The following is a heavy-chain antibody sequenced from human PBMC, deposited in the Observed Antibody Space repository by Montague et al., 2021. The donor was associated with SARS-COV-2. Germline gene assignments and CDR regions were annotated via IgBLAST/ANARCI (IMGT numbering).Heavy chain of an antibody. D-gene: IGHD3-22*01. V-gene: IGHV3-21*01. CDR2: ISSSSSYI. CDR1: GFTFSSYS. Sequence: SLRLSCAASGFTFSSYSMNWVRQAPGKGLEWVSSISSSSSYIHYADSVKGRFTISRDNAKNPLYLQMNSLRAEDTAVYYCARVWNYYDSSGYYLSYFDYWGQGTLVTVSS. J-gene: IGHJ4*02. CDR3: ARVWNYYDSSGYYLSYFDY.